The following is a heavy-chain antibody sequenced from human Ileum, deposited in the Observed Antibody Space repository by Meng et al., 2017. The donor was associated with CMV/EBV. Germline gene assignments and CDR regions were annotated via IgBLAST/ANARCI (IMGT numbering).Heavy chain of an antibody. CDR3: ARDLTNKWFYY. D-gene: IGHD1-26*01. J-gene: IGHJ4*02. CDR1: GAPISSGSHF. CDR2: MYFSGIA. V-gene: IGHV4-39*07. Sequence: RLTVLGPGLGKPPETLSLTCTASGAPISSGSHFWAWFRQPPGKRLEWIGSMYFSGIADYNPSLKSRVTISLHATQKQFSLRLTSVTAADSAVYFCARDLTNKWFYYWGQGTLVTVSS.